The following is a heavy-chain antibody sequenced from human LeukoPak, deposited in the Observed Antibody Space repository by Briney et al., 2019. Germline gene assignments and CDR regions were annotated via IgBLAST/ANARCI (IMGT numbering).Heavy chain of an antibody. CDR1: GGSFSGYY. CDR3: ASQIVVVVAALDY. J-gene: IGHJ4*02. V-gene: IGHV4-34*10. D-gene: IGHD2-15*01. Sequence: SETLSLTCAVSGGSFSGYYWSWIRQPPGKGLEWIGEINHRGSTNSNPSLRGRLTVSVDTSKNQFSLKLSSVTAADTAVYYCASQIVVVVAALDYWGQGTLVTVSS. CDR2: INHRGST.